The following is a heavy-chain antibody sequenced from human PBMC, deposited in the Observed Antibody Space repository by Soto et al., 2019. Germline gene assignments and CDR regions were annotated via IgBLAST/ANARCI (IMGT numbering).Heavy chain of an antibody. J-gene: IGHJ6*03. D-gene: IGHD3-16*01. CDR3: ASRQQTADYDYIWGRDPRYYYYMDV. CDR2: IYYSGST. Sequence: SETLSLTCTVSGGSISSYYWSWIRQPPGKGLEWIGYIYYSGSTNYNPSLKSRVTISVDTSKNQFSLKLGSVTAADTAVYYCASRQQTADYDYIWGRDPRYYYYMDVWGKGTTVTVSS. V-gene: IGHV4-59*08. CDR1: GGSISSYY.